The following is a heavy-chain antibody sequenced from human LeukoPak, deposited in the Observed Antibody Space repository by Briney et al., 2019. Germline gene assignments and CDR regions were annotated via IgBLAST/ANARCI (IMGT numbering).Heavy chain of an antibody. D-gene: IGHD5-24*01. V-gene: IGHV3-66*02. CDR2: IYGAAET. Sequence: GGSLRLSCAVSGLAVSSNYMAWVRQAPGKGLEWVTVIYGAAETHYVDSVKGRFTISRDNSKNTVYLQMNSLRPEDTAVYYCARDGKSGEMATFDYWGQGTLVTVSS. CDR3: ARDGKSGEMATFDY. CDR1: GLAVSSNY. J-gene: IGHJ4*02.